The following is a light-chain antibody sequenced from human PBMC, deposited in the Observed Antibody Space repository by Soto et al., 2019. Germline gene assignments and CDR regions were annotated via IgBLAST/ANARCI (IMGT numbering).Light chain of an antibody. Sequence: EIVMTQSPATLSVSPGERATLSCRASQSVSSNLAWYQQKPGQAPRLLIYGASTRATGIPARFSGSGSGTDFTLTISSLQSEDFAVYYCQQYNNWRPPWTFGQGTKVEIK. CDR3: QQYNNWRPPWT. V-gene: IGKV3-15*01. CDR1: QSVSSN. CDR2: GAS. J-gene: IGKJ1*01.